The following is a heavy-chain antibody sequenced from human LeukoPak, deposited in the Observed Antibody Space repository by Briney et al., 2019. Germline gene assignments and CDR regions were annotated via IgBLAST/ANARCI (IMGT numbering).Heavy chain of an antibody. V-gene: IGHV4-39*01. Sequence: SETLSLTCTVSGGSISSSSYYWGWIRQPPGKGLEWIGSIYYSGSTYYNPSLKSRVTISVNTSNNQFSLKLSPVTAADTAVYYCARVEGSSSPPYYYYYYYMDVWGKGTTVTVSS. CDR2: IYYSGST. D-gene: IGHD6-6*01. CDR1: GGSISSSSYY. CDR3: ARVEGSSSPPYYYYYYYMDV. J-gene: IGHJ6*03.